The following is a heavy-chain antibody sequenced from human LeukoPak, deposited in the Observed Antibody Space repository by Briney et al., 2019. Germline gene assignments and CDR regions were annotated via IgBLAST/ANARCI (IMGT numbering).Heavy chain of an antibody. D-gene: IGHD2-15*01. Sequence: SETLSLTCAVYGGSFSGYYWHWIRQPPGKGLEWIGEINHSGSTNYNPSLKSRVTISVDTSKSQFSLKLSSVTAADTAVYYCARGLVVVASSIYYYHGMDVWGQGTTVTVSS. CDR3: ARGLVVVASSIYYYHGMDV. J-gene: IGHJ6*02. CDR1: GGSFSGYY. V-gene: IGHV4-34*01. CDR2: INHSGST.